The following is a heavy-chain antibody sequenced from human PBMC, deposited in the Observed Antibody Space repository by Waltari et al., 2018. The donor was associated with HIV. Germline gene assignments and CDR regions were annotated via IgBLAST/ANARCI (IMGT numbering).Heavy chain of an antibody. CDR1: GFTFSSYS. V-gene: IGHV3-48*04. CDR2: MSSSSSTI. D-gene: IGHD6-19*01. J-gene: IGHJ4*02. CDR3: ARHSSGFNLFDY. Sequence: EVQLVESGGGLVQPGGSLRLSCAASGFTFSSYSMNWVRQAPGKGLELVSYMSSSSSTIYYADSVKGRFTISRDNAKNSLYLQMNSLRAEDTAVYYCARHSSGFNLFDYWGQGTLVTVSS.